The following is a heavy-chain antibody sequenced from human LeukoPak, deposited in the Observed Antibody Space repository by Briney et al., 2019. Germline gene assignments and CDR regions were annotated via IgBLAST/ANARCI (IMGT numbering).Heavy chain of an antibody. Sequence: GGSLRLSCAASGFTFSSYAMHWVRQAPGKGLEWVAVISYDGSNKYYADSVKGRFTISRDNSKNTLYLQMNSLRAEDTAVYYCARAAQLWEWDYYYGMDVWGQGTTVTVSS. D-gene: IGHD5-18*01. V-gene: IGHV3-30*04. CDR2: ISYDGSNK. J-gene: IGHJ6*02. CDR1: GFTFSSYA. CDR3: ARAAQLWEWDYYYGMDV.